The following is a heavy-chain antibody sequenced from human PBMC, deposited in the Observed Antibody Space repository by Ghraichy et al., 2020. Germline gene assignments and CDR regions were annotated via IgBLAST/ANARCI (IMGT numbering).Heavy chain of an antibody. CDR2: ISVYNGNT. J-gene: IGHJ4*02. V-gene: IGHV1-18*01. CDR1: GYTFTNHG. Sequence: ASAKVSCKASGYTFTNHGLSWVRQAPGQGLEWMGWISVYNGNTNYAQRLQGRVTMTTDTSTSTAYMELRSLTSDDTAVYYCAREARAVSGTSFDYWGQGTLVTVSS. CDR3: AREARAVSGTSFDY. D-gene: IGHD6-19*01.